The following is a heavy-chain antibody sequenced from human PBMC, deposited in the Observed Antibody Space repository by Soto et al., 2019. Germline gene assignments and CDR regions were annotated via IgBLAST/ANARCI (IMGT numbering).Heavy chain of an antibody. CDR1: GYRFTSYW. Sequence: GESLKIPCRTSGYRFTSYWTAWVRQMPGKGLEWMGIIFPSDSDTRYSPSFQGQVTISADRSTSTVFLQWASLKASDTAVYFCARKDKSGYFNWFDPWGQGTLVTVSS. V-gene: IGHV5-51*01. CDR3: ARKDKSGYFNWFDP. CDR2: IFPSDSDT. D-gene: IGHD3-22*01. J-gene: IGHJ5*02.